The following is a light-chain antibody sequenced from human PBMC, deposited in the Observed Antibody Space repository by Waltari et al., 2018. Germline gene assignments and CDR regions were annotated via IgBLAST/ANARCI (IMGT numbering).Light chain of an antibody. V-gene: IGKV3-15*01. Sequence: EMVMTRSPATLSVSPGETATLSCRASQNIASNLAWYQQKPGQSPRLLIYGASTRASGAPARFSGTGSGTEFTLAISSIQSEDLAVYYCQHYNSWPPEYTFGQGTKLEIK. CDR1: QNIASN. CDR3: QHYNSWPPEYT. CDR2: GAS. J-gene: IGKJ2*01.